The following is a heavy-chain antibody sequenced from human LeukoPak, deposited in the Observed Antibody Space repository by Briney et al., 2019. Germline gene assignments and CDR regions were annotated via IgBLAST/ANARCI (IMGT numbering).Heavy chain of an antibody. J-gene: IGHJ4*02. CDR2: IYYSGST. Sequence: YYMTWIRQPPGKGLEWIGSIYYSGSTYYNPSLKSRVTISVDTSKNQFSLKLSSVTAADTAVYYCARRGPFIAAVDYWGQGTLVTVSS. D-gene: IGHD6-13*01. CDR1: YY. CDR3: ARRGPFIAAVDY. V-gene: IGHV4-39*01.